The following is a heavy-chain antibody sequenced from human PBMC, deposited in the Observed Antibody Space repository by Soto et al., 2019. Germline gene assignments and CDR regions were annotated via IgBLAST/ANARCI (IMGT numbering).Heavy chain of an antibody. CDR1: GGSISSYY. CDR2: IYYSGST. CDR3: ARETYYDFWCGSPAYYYYYYMDV. Sequence: SETLSLTCTVSGGSISSYYWSWIRQPPGKGLEWIGYIYYSGSTNYNPSLKSRVTISVDTSKNQFSLKLSSVTAADTAVYYCARETYYDFWCGSPAYYYYYYMDVWGKGTTVTVSS. D-gene: IGHD3-3*01. V-gene: IGHV4-59*08. J-gene: IGHJ6*03.